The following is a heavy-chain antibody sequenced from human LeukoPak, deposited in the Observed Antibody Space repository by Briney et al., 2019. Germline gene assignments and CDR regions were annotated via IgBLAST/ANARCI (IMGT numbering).Heavy chain of an antibody. CDR3: ARDEGGGAFDI. CDR2: VYTSGST. CDR1: GGSISSGSYY. D-gene: IGHD1-26*01. V-gene: IGHV4-61*02. Sequence: PSETLSLTCTVSGGSISSGSYYWSWIRQPAGKGLEWIGRVYTSGSTDYNPSLKSRVTISVDTSKNQFSLKLSSVTAADTAVYYCARDEGGGAFDIWGQGTMVTVSS. J-gene: IGHJ3*02.